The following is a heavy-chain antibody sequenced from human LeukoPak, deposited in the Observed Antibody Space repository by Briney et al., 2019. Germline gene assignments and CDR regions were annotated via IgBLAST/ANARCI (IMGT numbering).Heavy chain of an antibody. J-gene: IGHJ4*02. CDR2: IYAGAQT. CDR1: GFNVSRNY. V-gene: IGHV3-53*04. Sequence: GRSLRLSCAASGFNVSRNYMSWVRQAPGKGLEWVSVIYAGAQTYYADSVRGRFTISRHISKNTLYLQMNSLRAEDTAVYYCARGRVRGDFDYWGQGTLVTVSS. D-gene: IGHD3-10*01. CDR3: ARGRVRGDFDY.